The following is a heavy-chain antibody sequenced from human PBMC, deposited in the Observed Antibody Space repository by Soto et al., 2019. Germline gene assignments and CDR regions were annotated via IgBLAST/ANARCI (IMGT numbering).Heavy chain of an antibody. Sequence: VQLLESGGGLVQPGGSLRLSCAASGFTFSTYAMCWVRQASGKGLEWVSGISFSGDRTFYADSVKGRFTISRDNSKNTLFLQMNTLRGEDTALYYCAKVLSPFVLTTNFDCWGQGTLVTVSS. CDR1: GFTFSTYA. D-gene: IGHD2-8*01. CDR2: ISFSGDRT. J-gene: IGHJ4*02. V-gene: IGHV3-23*01. CDR3: AKVLSPFVLTTNFDC.